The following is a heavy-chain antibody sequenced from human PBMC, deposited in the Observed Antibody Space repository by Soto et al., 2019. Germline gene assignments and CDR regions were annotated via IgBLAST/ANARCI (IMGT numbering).Heavy chain of an antibody. D-gene: IGHD3-22*01. CDR1: GFIFSSYG. CDR3: AKDLGYYDSTGRMERGAFDI. V-gene: IGHV3-30*18. J-gene: IGHJ3*02. CDR2: ISYDGSKK. Sequence: QVQLVESGGGVVQPGRSLRLSCAASGFIFSSYGMHWVRQAPGKGLEWVAVISYDGSKKYYVDSVKGRFTISRDNSKNTLYLQMNSLRAEDKAVYYCAKDLGYYDSTGRMERGAFDIWGQGTMVTVSS.